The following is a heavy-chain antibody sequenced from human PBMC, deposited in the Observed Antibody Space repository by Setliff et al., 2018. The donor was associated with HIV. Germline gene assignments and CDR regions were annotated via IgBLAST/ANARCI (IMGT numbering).Heavy chain of an antibody. J-gene: IGHJ4*02. Sequence: ASVKVSCKASGYTFTGYYMHWVRQAPGQGLEWMGWINPNSGGTNYAQKFQGWVTMTRDTSISTAYMELSRLRSDDSAVYYCARAFAAAGTPFDYWGQGTLVTISS. CDR2: INPNSGGT. CDR1: GYTFTGYY. V-gene: IGHV1-2*04. D-gene: IGHD6-13*01. CDR3: ARAFAAAGTPFDY.